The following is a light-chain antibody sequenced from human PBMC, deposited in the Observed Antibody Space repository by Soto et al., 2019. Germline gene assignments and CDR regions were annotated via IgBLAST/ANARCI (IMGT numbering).Light chain of an antibody. Sequence: QSVLTQPASVSGSPGQSITISCTGTSSDVGGYNYVSWYQQHPGKAPKLMISDVSNRPSGVSNRFSGSKSGNTASLTISGLQPEDEADYYCSSYTCSSTRYVFGTGTKVTV. V-gene: IGLV2-14*01. J-gene: IGLJ1*01. CDR3: SSYTCSSTRYV. CDR2: DVS. CDR1: SSDVGGYNY.